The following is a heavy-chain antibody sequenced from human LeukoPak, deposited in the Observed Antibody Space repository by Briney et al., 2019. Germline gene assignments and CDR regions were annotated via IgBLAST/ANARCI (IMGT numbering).Heavy chain of an antibody. CDR3: AKDLGSYCSGGSCYGFDY. CDR2: ISYDGSNK. V-gene: IGHV3-30*18. J-gene: IGHJ4*02. D-gene: IGHD2-15*01. Sequence: GGSLRLSCAASGFTFSSYGMHWVRQAPGKGLEWVAVISYDGSNKYYADSVKGRFTISRDNSKNTLYLQMNSLRAEDTAVYYCAKDLGSYCSGGSCYGFDYWGQGTLVTVSS. CDR1: GFTFSSYG.